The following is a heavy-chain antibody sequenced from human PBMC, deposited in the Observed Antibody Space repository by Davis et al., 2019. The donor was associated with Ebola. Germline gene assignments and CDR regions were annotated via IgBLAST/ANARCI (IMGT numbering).Heavy chain of an antibody. D-gene: IGHD6-19*01. CDR3: ASDRSSGYSSGWYDY. J-gene: IGHJ4*02. CDR2: IYHSGST. Sequence: SETLSLTCAVSGGSISSSNWWSWVRQPPGKGLEWIGEIYHSGSTNYNPSLKRRVTISVDKSKNQFSLKLSSVTAADTAVYYCASDRSSGYSSGWYDYWGQGTLVTVSS. CDR1: GGSISSSNW. V-gene: IGHV4-4*02.